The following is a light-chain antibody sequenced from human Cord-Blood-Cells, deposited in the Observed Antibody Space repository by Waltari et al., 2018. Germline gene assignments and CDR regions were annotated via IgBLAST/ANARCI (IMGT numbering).Light chain of an antibody. CDR3: QQYNSYSRT. V-gene: IGKV1-5*03. Sequence: DIQMTQSPSTLSASVGDRVTITCRANQSISSWLAWYQQKPGKAPKLRIYRASSLESGVHPGFSGRGSGTEFTGSISSLQPEDCATNDCQQYNSYSRTFGQGTKG. CDR1: QSISSW. CDR2: RAS. J-gene: IGKJ1*01.